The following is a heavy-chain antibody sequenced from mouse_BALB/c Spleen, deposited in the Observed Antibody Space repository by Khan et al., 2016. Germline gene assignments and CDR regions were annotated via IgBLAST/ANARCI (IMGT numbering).Heavy chain of an antibody. Sequence: HIQLVQSGPELKKPGETVKISCKASGYTFTNYGMNWVKQAPGKGLKWMGWMNTYTGEPTYADDFKGRFAFSLKTSARTAYLQINNLKNEDTSTYFCARDYEYDGDWYFDVWGAGTTVTVSS. D-gene: IGHD2-4*01. CDR3: ARDYEYDGDWYFDV. J-gene: IGHJ1*01. CDR2: MNTYTGEP. CDR1: GYTFTNYG. V-gene: IGHV9-3-1*01.